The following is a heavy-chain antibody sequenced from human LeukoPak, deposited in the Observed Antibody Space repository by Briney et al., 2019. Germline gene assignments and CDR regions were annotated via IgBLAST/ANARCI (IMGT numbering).Heavy chain of an antibody. J-gene: IGHJ4*02. CDR1: GGSITSYY. CDR3: ASSIAAASIDY. V-gene: IGHV4-59*08. CDR2: IFYSGST. D-gene: IGHD6-13*01. Sequence: SETLSLTCTVPGGSITSYYRCSSPHPPGEGLEWIGYIFYSGSTNYNPSLKSRVTISVDTSKKQFSLKLSSVTAADTAVYYCASSIAAASIDYWGQGTLVTVSS.